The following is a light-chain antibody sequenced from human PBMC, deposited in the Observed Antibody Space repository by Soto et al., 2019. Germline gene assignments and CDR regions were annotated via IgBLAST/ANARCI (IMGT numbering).Light chain of an antibody. J-gene: IGLJ3*02. CDR2: EVR. CDR1: SSDVGGYNY. Sequence: QSALTQPASVSGSPGQSITISCTGTSSDVGGYNYVSWYQQHPGKAPKLMIYEVRNRPTGVSNRFSGSTSGNTASLTISGLQAQDAADYYCSSYTRSSTRVFGGGTQLTVL. CDR3: SSYTRSSTRV. V-gene: IGLV2-14*01.